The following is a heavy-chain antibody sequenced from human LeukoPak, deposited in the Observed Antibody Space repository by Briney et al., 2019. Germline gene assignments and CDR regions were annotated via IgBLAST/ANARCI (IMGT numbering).Heavy chain of an antibody. J-gene: IGHJ4*02. D-gene: IGHD6-19*01. Sequence: NASETLSLTCAVSGGSISSGGYSWSWIRQPPGKGLEWIGYIYHSGSTYYNPSLKSRVTISVDRSKNQFSLKLSSVTAADTAVYYCARSIAVAGTFDYWGQGTLVTVSS. CDR1: GGSISSGGYS. CDR3: ARSIAVAGTFDY. V-gene: IGHV4-30-2*01. CDR2: IYHSGST.